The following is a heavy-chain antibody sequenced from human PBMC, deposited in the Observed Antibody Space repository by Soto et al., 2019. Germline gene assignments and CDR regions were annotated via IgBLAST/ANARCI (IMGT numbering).Heavy chain of an antibody. CDR2: ISSNSAYI. V-gene: IGHV3-21*01. Sequence: GGSLRLSCEASGFTFRSFTMNWVRQAPGKGPEWVSTISSNSAYIYYTDALRGRFTISRDNAKNSLHLQMNSLRAEDTAVYYCTRDASRDSSARGWFDPWGPGTLVTVSS. D-gene: IGHD6-13*01. CDR1: GFTFRSFT. CDR3: TRDASRDSSARGWFDP. J-gene: IGHJ5*02.